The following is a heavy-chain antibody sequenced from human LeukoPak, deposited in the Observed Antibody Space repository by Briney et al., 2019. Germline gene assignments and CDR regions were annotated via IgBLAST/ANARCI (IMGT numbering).Heavy chain of an antibody. D-gene: IGHD3-10*01. V-gene: IGHV3-30-3*01. CDR2: ISYDGSNE. CDR1: GFTFSSYA. CDR3: ARGGRGGELDY. J-gene: IGHJ4*02. Sequence: PGRSLRLSCAASGFTFSSYAMHWVRQAPGKGLEWVAVISYDGSNEYYADSVKGRFTISRDNSKNTLYLQMNSLRAEDTAVYYCARGGRGGELDYWGQGTLVTVSS.